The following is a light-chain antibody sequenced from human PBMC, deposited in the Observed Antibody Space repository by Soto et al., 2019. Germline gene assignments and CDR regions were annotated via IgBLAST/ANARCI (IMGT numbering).Light chain of an antibody. Sequence: EIVLTQSPDTLSLFPGERATLSCRASQSVSNTYLAWYQQKPGQAPRPLISAASTRATGTPDRFSGSGSGTDFTLTISRLEPEDFAIYYCQQDGSARWTFGQGTKVEIK. CDR1: QSVSNTY. J-gene: IGKJ1*01. V-gene: IGKV3-20*01. CDR2: AAS. CDR3: QQDGSARWT.